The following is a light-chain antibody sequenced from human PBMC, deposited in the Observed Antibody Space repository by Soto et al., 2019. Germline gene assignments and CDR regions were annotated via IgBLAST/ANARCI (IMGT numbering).Light chain of an antibody. V-gene: IGKV1-5*03. J-gene: IGKJ1*01. CDR3: QQYNSYWT. CDR2: KAS. CDR1: QSISSW. Sequence: DSQMTQSPSTLSASVGDRVTITCRASQSISSWLAWYQQKPGKAPKLLIYKASSLESGNPSRFSGSGSGTEFTLTISSLQPDDFAAYYCQQYNSYWTFGQGTKVEIK.